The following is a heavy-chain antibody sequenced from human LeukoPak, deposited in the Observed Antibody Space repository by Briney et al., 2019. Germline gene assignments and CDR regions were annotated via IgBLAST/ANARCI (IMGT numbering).Heavy chain of an antibody. CDR2: IYYSGST. CDR1: GGSISSYY. D-gene: IGHD2-21*01. CDR3: ARVERLTYPL. J-gene: IGHJ3*01. V-gene: IGHV4-59*01. Sequence: SETLSLTCTVSGGSISSYYWSWIRQPPGKGLEWIGYIYYSGSTNYNPSLKSRVTISVDTSKNQFSLKLSSVTAAVTAVYYCARVERLTYPLWGQGTMVTVSS.